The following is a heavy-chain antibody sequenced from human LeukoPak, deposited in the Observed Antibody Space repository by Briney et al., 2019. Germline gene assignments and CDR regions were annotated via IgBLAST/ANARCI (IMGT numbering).Heavy chain of an antibody. V-gene: IGHV1-2*02. CDR2: INPNSGGT. Sequence: ASVKVSCKASGYTFTGYYMHWVRQAPGQGPEWMGWINPNSGGTNYAQKFQGRVTMTRDTSISTAYMELSRLRSDGTAVYYCARDCSSTSCNEAWGQGTLVTVSS. CDR1: GYTFTGYY. CDR3: ARDCSSTSCNEA. J-gene: IGHJ5*02. D-gene: IGHD2-2*01.